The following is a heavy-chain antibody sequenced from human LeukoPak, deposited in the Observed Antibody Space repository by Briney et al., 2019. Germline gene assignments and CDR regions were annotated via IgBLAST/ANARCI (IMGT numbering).Heavy chain of an antibody. V-gene: IGHV4-39*01. CDR2: IYYSGNT. J-gene: IGHJ4*02. CDR1: GGSISSSSYY. CDR3: ARRSPNYYFDH. Sequence: SETLSLTCTVSGGSISSSSYYWGWIRQPPGKGLEWIGSIYYSGNTYYNPSLKSRVTISVDTSKNQFSLKLSSVTAADTAVYYCARRSPNYYFDHWGQGTPVTVSS.